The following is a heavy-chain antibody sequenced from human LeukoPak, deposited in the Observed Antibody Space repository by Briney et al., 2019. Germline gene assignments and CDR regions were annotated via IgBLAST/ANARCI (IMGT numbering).Heavy chain of an antibody. CDR1: GYIFTSYG. Sequence: ASVKVSCKASGYIFTSYGISWVRQATGQRLEWMGWISAYNGNTNYAQKLQGRVTMTTDTSTSTAYMQLRSLRSDDTAVYYCAREMEVAGTPYYYYYMDVWGKGTTVTVSS. CDR3: AREMEVAGTPYYYYYMDV. V-gene: IGHV1-18*01. D-gene: IGHD2-15*01. J-gene: IGHJ6*03. CDR2: ISAYNGNT.